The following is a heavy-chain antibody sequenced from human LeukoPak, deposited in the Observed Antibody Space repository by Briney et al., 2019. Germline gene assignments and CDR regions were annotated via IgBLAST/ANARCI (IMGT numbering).Heavy chain of an antibody. D-gene: IGHD1-26*01. CDR3: AVDSKWELPFDY. CDR1: GFTFSSYS. CDR2: ISSSSSYI. Sequence: GGSLRLSCAASGFTFSSYSMNWVRQAPGKGLEWVSSISSSSSYIYYADSVKGRFTISRDNAKNSLYLQMDSLRAEDTAVYYCAVDSKWELPFDYWGRGTLVTVSS. J-gene: IGHJ4*02. V-gene: IGHV3-21*01.